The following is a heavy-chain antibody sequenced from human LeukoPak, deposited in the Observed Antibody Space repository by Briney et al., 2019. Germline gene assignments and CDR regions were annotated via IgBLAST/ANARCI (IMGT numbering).Heavy chain of an antibody. J-gene: IGHJ5*02. CDR2: IYYSGST. Sequence: PSETLSLTCTVSGGSISSSSYYWGWIRQPPGKGLEWIGSIYYSGSTYYNPSLKSRVTISVDTSKNQFSLKLSSVTAADTAVYYCARDRTSTSGSPFDPWGQGTLVTLSS. V-gene: IGHV4-39*07. CDR1: GGSISSSSYY. CDR3: ARDRTSTSGSPFDP. D-gene: IGHD1-26*01.